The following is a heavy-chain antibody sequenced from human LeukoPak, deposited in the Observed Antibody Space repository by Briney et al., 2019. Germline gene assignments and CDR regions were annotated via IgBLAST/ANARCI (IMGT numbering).Heavy chain of an antibody. CDR3: ARGVPIAARRCYFDY. Sequence: SETLSLTCAVYGGSFSGYYWSWIRQPPGKGLEWIGEINHSGSTNYNPSLKSRVTISVDTSKNQFSLKLSSVTAADTAVYYCARGVPIAARRCYFDYWSQGTLVTVSS. CDR1: GGSFSGYY. V-gene: IGHV4-34*01. CDR2: INHSGST. D-gene: IGHD6-6*01. J-gene: IGHJ4*02.